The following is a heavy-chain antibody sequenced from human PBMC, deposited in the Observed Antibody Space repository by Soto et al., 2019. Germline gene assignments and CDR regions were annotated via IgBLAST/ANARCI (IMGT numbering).Heavy chain of an antibody. D-gene: IGHD1-7*01. CDR2: ISYDGSNK. V-gene: IGHV3-30-3*01. J-gene: IGHJ6*02. CDR1: GFTFSSYA. CDR3: ARDWSTLELLERYYYYGMDV. Sequence: TGGSLRLSCAASGFTFSSYAMHWVRQAPGKGLEWVAAISYDGSNKYYADSVKGRFTISRDNSKNTLYLQMNSLRAEDTAVYYCARDWSTLELLERYYYYGMDVWGQGTTVTVSS.